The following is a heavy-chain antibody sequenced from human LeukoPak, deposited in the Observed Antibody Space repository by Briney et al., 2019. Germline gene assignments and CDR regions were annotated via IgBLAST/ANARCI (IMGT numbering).Heavy chain of an antibody. J-gene: IGHJ6*03. CDR3: ARHIGGRYYYYYMDV. D-gene: IGHD3-16*02. CDR2: IYYIGST. Sequence: PSETLSLTCTVSGGSSSSSSYYWGWIRQPPGKGLEWIGNIYYIGSTYYNPSLKSRATISVDTSKNQFSLKLSSVTAADTAVYYCARHIGGRYYYYYMDVWGKGTTVTISS. V-gene: IGHV4-39*01. CDR1: GGSSSSSSYY.